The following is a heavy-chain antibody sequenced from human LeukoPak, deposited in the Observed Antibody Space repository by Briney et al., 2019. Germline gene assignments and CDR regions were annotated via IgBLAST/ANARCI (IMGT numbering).Heavy chain of an antibody. CDR3: ARWDSSSHFDY. CDR1: GFTFSSYG. CDR2: ISYDGSNK. J-gene: IGHJ4*02. D-gene: IGHD6-13*01. Sequence: GGSLRLSCAASGFTFSSYGMHWVRQAPGKGLEWVAVISYDGSNKYYADSVKGRFTISRDNSKNTLYLQMNSLRAEDTAVYYCARWDSSSHFDYWGQGILVTVSS. V-gene: IGHV3-30*03.